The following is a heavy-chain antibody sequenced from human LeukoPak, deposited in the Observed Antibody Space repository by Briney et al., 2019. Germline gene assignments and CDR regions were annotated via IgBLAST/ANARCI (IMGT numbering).Heavy chain of an antibody. D-gene: IGHD2-8*02. CDR3: ATYRQVLLPFES. CDR2: ISYDGSNK. J-gene: IGHJ4*02. Sequence: GGSLRLSCAASGFTFSSYGMHWVRQAPGKGLEWVAVISYDGSNKYYADSVKGRFTISRDNSKNTLYLQMNSLSAEDTAVYYCATYRQVLLPFESWGQGTLVTVSS. CDR1: GFTFSSYG. V-gene: IGHV3-30*03.